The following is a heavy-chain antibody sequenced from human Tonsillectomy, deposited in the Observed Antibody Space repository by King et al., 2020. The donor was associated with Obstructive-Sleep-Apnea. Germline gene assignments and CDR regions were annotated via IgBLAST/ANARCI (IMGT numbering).Heavy chain of an antibody. CDR1: GFTFSNAW. Sequence: VQLVESGGGLVKPGGSLRLSCAASGFTFSNAWMSWVRQAPGKGLEWVGRIKSKTDGGTTDYAAPVKGRFTISRDDSKNTLYLQMNSLKTEDTAVYYCTTDPPRTPVLRYFDWSFDYWGQGTLVTVSS. V-gene: IGHV3-15*01. D-gene: IGHD3-9*01. J-gene: IGHJ4*02. CDR3: TTDPPRTPVLRYFDWSFDY. CDR2: IKSKTDGGTT.